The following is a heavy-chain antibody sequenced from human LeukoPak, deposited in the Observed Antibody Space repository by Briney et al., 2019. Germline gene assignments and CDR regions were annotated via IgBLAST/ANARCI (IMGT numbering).Heavy chain of an antibody. D-gene: IGHD3-10*01. V-gene: IGHV3-48*03. CDR2: ISGGGGTI. J-gene: IGHJ4*02. CDR3: VRDQFINSYSSGVFDY. Sequence: PGGSLRLSCAASGFTFSSYEMNWVRQAPGKGLEWISYISGGGGTIHYADSVKGRFTVSRDNAKKSLYLQMNSLRAEDTAVYYCVRDQFINSYSSGVFDYWGQRTLVTVSS. CDR1: GFTFSSYE.